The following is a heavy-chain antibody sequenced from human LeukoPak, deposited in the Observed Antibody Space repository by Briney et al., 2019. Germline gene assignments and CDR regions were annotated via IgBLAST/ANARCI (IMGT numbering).Heavy chain of an antibody. V-gene: IGHV4-34*01. Sequence: PSETLSLTCAVYGGSFSGYYWSWIRQPPGKGLEWIGEINHSGSTNYNPSLKSRVTISVDTSKNQFSLKLSSVTAADTAVYYCARRSPVEHCSSTSCYAGWFDPWGQGTLVTVSS. CDR2: INHSGST. J-gene: IGHJ5*02. CDR1: GGSFSGYY. D-gene: IGHD2-2*01. CDR3: ARRSPVEHCSSTSCYAGWFDP.